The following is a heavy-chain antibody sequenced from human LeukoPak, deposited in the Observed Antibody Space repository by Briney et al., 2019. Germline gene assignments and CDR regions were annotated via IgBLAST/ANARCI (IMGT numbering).Heavy chain of an antibody. J-gene: IGHJ6*03. Sequence: GGSLRLSCAASGFTFSSYSMNWVRQAPGKGLEWVSSISSSSSYIYYADSVKGRFTISRDNAKNSPYLQMNNLRAEDTAVYYCARERAVTTGIRSYYYYYMDVWGKGTTVTVSS. CDR1: GFTFSSYS. CDR3: ARERAVTTGIRSYYYYYMDV. CDR2: ISSSSSYI. V-gene: IGHV3-21*01. D-gene: IGHD4-11*01.